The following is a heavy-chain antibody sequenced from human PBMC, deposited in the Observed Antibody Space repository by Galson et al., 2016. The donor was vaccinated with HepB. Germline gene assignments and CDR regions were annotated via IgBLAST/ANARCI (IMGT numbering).Heavy chain of an antibody. CDR3: ARGGLGDWSGGSCSLGDYGMDV. CDR2: IGTAGDT. Sequence: SLRLSCAASGFTFSSYDMHWVRQATGKGLEWVSAIGTAGDTYYPGYVKGRFTISRENAKNPLYLQMNTLRAGDTAVYYCARGGLGDWSGGSCSLGDYGMDVWGQGTTVTVSS. D-gene: IGHD2-15*01. CDR1: GFTFSSYD. J-gene: IGHJ6*02. V-gene: IGHV3-13*01.